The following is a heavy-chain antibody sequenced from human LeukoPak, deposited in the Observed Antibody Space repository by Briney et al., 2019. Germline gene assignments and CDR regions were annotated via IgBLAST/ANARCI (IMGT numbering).Heavy chain of an antibody. CDR1: GGPISNYY. J-gene: IGHJ4*02. CDR3: AREGGSSWPFDY. CDR2: IYNSGST. D-gene: IGHD6-13*01. Sequence: SETLSLTCSVSGGPISNYYWSWIRQPPGKGLEWIGYIYNSGSTNYNPSLKSRVTISVDTSKNQFSLKLSSVTAADTAVYYCAREGGSSWPFDYWGQGTLVTVSS. V-gene: IGHV4-59*01.